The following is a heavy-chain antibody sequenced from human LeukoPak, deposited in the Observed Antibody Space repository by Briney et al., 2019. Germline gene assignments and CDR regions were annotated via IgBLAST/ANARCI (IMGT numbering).Heavy chain of an antibody. Sequence: PSETLSLTCTVSGGSISSYYWSWIRQPPGKGLEWIGYIYCSGSTNYNPSLKSRVTISVDTSKNQFSLKLSSVTAADTAVYYCARRSGGDLDYWGQGTLVTVSS. CDR2: IYCSGST. V-gene: IGHV4-59*08. CDR1: GGSISSYY. J-gene: IGHJ4*02. D-gene: IGHD2-21*02. CDR3: ARRSGGDLDY.